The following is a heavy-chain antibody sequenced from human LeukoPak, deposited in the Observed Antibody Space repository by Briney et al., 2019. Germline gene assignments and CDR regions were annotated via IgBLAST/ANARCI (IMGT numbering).Heavy chain of an antibody. D-gene: IGHD6-6*01. Sequence: PGGSLRLSCAVSGFTFSNYAMSWVRQAAGKGLEWVSTISSSGGNTYYAGSVKGRFTISRDNSKNMLYLQMNSLRAEDTAVYCCARQYSSSSGKNAFDIWGQGTMVTVSS. J-gene: IGHJ3*02. CDR1: GFTFSNYA. CDR3: ARQYSSSSGKNAFDI. CDR2: ISSSGGNT. V-gene: IGHV3-23*01.